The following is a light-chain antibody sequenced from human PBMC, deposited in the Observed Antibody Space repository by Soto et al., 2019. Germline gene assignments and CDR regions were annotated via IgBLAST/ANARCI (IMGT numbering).Light chain of an antibody. CDR2: GAS. V-gene: IGKV3-20*01. Sequence: EIIITQSPATLSVSPGEGATLSCRASQGIGDTLAWYQHKPGQTPRLLIYGASTRATGIPDRFSGSGSGTDFTLTISRLEPEDFAVYYCHHYGGSPITFGQGTRLEIK. CDR1: QGIGDT. J-gene: IGKJ5*01. CDR3: HHYGGSPIT.